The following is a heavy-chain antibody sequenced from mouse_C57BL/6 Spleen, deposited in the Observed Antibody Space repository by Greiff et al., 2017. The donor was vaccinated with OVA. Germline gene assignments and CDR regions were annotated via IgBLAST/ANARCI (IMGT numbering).Heavy chain of an antibody. CDR2: IYPGDGDT. CDR3: ARSYDPYAMDY. CDR1: GYAFSSYW. V-gene: IGHV1-80*01. D-gene: IGHD2-3*01. J-gene: IGHJ4*01. Sequence: VQLQQSGAELVKPGASVKISCKASGYAFSSYWMNWVKQRPGKGLEWIGQIYPGDGDTNYNGKFKGKATLTADKSSSTAYMQLSSLTSEDYAVYFCARSYDPYAMDYWGQGTSVTVYS.